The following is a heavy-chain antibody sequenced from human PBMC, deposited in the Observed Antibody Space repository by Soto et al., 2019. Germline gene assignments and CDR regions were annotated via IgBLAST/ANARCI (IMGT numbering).Heavy chain of an antibody. Sequence: PSETLSLTCTASGGSISSGGYYWSWIRQHPGKGLEWIGYIYYSGSTYYNPSLKSRVTISVDTSKNQFSLKLSSVTAADTAVYYCARDHGEYYDSSGSWYYGMDVWGQGTTVTVSS. V-gene: IGHV4-31*03. CDR2: IYYSGST. J-gene: IGHJ6*02. D-gene: IGHD3-22*01. CDR1: GGSISSGGYY. CDR3: ARDHGEYYDSSGSWYYGMDV.